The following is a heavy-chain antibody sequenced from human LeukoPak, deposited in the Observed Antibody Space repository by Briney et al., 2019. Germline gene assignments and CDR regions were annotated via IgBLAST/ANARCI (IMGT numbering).Heavy chain of an antibody. V-gene: IGHV3-11*05. CDR3: ARVSYYGSGSYPLDY. CDR2: ISSSSSYT. J-gene: IGHJ4*02. D-gene: IGHD3-10*01. CDR1: GFTFSDYY. Sequence: GGSLRLSCAASGFTFSDYYMSWIRQAPGKGLEWVSYISSSSSYTNYADSVTGRFTISRDNAKNSLYLQKNSLRAEDTAVYYCARVSYYGSGSYPLDYWGQGTLVTVSS.